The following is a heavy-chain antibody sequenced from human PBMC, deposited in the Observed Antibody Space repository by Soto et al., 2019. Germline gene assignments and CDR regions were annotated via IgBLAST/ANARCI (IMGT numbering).Heavy chain of an antibody. CDR2: ISYGGSNK. CDR1: GFTFSSYA. V-gene: IGHV3-30-3*01. Sequence: PAGSLRLSSAASGFTFSSYAMDWVRNTPGKGLDWVAVISYGGSNKYYAASVKLRFTISRDNSKNPLYLQMNNLRAEDTAVYSGARATSSGHYLDYWGQGTLVTVSS. CDR3: ARATSSGHYLDY. D-gene: IGHD6-6*01. J-gene: IGHJ4*02.